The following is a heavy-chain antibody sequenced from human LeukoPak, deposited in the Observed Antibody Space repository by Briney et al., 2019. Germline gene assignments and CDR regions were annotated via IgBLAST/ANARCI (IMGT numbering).Heavy chain of an antibody. CDR1: GGTFSSYA. CDR2: IIPIFGTA. Sequence: GASVKVSCKASGGTFSSYAISWVRQAPGQGLEWMGGIIPIFGTANYAQKFQGRVTITTDESTSTAYMELSSLRSEDTAVYYCARDNGYNLHYYFGYWGQGTLVTVSS. V-gene: IGHV1-69*05. CDR3: ARDNGYNLHYYFGY. J-gene: IGHJ4*02. D-gene: IGHD1-14*01.